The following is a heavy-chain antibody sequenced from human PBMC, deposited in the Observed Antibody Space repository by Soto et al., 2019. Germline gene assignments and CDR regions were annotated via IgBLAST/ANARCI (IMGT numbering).Heavy chain of an antibody. V-gene: IGHV1-69*13. J-gene: IGHJ4*02. D-gene: IGHD3-22*01. CDR1: GGTFSSYA. Sequence: ASVKVSFKASGGTFSSYAISWVRQAPGQGLEWMGGIIPIFGTANYAQKFQGRVTITADESTSTAYMELSSLRSEDTAVYYCARDRYDSSGYPDYYFDYWGQGTLVTVSS. CDR2: IIPIFGTA. CDR3: ARDRYDSSGYPDYYFDY.